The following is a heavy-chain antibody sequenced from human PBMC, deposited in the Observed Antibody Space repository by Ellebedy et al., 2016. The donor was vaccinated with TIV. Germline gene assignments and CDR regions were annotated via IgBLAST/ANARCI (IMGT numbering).Heavy chain of an antibody. D-gene: IGHD2-15*01. CDR1: CITFRNAW. CDR3: TTERGGGLLNDAFDI. V-gene: IGHV3-15*07. CDR2: IKSKTDGGTT. J-gene: IGHJ3*02. Sequence: GESLKIPCAASCITFRNAWMKWVRQAPGKGMEWVGRIKSKTDGGTTDYAAPVKGRFTISRDDSKNTLYLQMNSLKTEDTAVYYCTTERGGGLLNDAFDIWGQGTMVTVSS.